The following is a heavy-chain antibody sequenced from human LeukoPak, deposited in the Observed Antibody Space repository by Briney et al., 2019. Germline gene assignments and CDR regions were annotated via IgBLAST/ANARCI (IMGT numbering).Heavy chain of an antibody. D-gene: IGHD5-24*01. Sequence: SETLSLTCTASGGSISSYYWSWIRQPPGKGLEWIGYIYYSGSTNYNPSLKSRVTISVDTSKNQFSLKLSSVTAADTAVYYCARDYAGYKYTASDIWGQGTMVTVSS. CDR3: ARDYAGYKYTASDI. J-gene: IGHJ3*02. V-gene: IGHV4-59*01. CDR2: IYYSGST. CDR1: GGSISSYY.